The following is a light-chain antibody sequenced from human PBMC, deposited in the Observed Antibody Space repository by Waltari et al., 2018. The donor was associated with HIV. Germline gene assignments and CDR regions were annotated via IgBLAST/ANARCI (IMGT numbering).Light chain of an antibody. CDR1: SSNIRSHY. J-gene: IGLJ2*01. CDR2: RNN. V-gene: IGLV1-47*01. CDR3: AAWDDSLSVVV. Sequence: QSVLTQPPSASGTPGQRVTISCSGSSSNIRSHYVHWYQQLPGTAPKLLIYRNNQRPSGVPDRFSGSKSGTSASLAISGLRSEDEADYYCAAWDDSLSVVVFGGGTKLTVL.